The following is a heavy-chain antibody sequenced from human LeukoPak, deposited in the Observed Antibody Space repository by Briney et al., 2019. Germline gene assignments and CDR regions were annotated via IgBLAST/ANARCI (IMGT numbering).Heavy chain of an antibody. CDR1: GGFISNYY. D-gene: IGHD4/OR15-4a*01. CDR2: VYRSGST. Sequence: SETLSLTCTVSGGFISNYYWNWIRQPPGKRLEWIGYVYRSGSTNYNPSLNSRVTISVDTSKNQFSLKLKSVTAADAAVYFCARIDYRDYSGMDVWGQGTTVTVSS. V-gene: IGHV4-59*01. J-gene: IGHJ6*02. CDR3: ARIDYRDYSGMDV.